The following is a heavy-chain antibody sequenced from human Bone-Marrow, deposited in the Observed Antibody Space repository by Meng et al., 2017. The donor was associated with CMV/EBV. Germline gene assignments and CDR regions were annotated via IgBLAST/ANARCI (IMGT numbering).Heavy chain of an antibody. V-gene: IGHV3-21*04. CDR3: AKGGSSSSFLRTYYFDY. Sequence: GGSLRLSCAASGFTFSSYTMNWVRQAPGKGLEWVSSITSSSGYIYYADSVKGRFTISRDNAKNTLHLQMNSLRAEDTAVYYCAKGGSSSSFLRTYYFDYWGQGTLVTVSS. D-gene: IGHD6-13*01. CDR1: GFTFSSYT. J-gene: IGHJ4*02. CDR2: ITSSSGYI.